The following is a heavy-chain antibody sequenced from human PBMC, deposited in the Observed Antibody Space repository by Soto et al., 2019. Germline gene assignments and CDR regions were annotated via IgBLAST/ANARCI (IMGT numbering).Heavy chain of an antibody. CDR3: ARLNDYSNYYFDY. V-gene: IGHV3-66*01. CDR1: GFPVSSNY. Sequence: EVQLVESGGGLVQPGGSLRLSCAASGFPVSSNYMSWVRQAPGKGLEWVSVIYSGGSTYYADSVKGRFTISRDNSKNTLYLQMNSLRAEDTAVYYCARLNDYSNYYFDYWGQGTLVTVSS. CDR2: IYSGGST. J-gene: IGHJ4*02. D-gene: IGHD4-4*01.